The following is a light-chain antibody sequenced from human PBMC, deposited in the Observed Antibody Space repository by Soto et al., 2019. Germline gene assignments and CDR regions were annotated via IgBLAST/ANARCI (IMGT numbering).Light chain of an antibody. J-gene: IGLJ3*02. CDR3: SSYTSSSPLV. CDR1: SSDVGGYKY. Sequence: QSVLTQPASVSGSPGQSITISCTGTSSDVGGYKYVSWYQQHPGKAPKLMIYEVSNRPSGVSNRFSGSKSGNTASLTISGLQAEDEADYYCSSYTSSSPLVFGGGTKVTVL. CDR2: EVS. V-gene: IGLV2-14*01.